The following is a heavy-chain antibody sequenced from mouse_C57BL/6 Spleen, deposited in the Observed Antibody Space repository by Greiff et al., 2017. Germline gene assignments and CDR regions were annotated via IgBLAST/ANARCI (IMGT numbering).Heavy chain of an antibody. V-gene: IGHV1-61*01. CDR2: IYPSDSET. CDR1: GYTFTSYW. Sequence: VQLQQPGAELVRPGSSVKLSCKASGYTFTSYWMDWVKQRPGQGLEWIGNIYPSDSETHYNQKFKDKATLTVDKSSSTAYMQLSSLTSEDSAVXYCARSGDYVDYWGQGTTLTVSS. D-gene: IGHD1-1*02. J-gene: IGHJ2*01. CDR3: ARSGDYVDY.